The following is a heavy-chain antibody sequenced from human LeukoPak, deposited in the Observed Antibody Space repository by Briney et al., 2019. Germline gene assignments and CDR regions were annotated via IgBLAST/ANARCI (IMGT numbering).Heavy chain of an antibody. V-gene: IGHV1-2*02. CDR2: INPNSGGT. Sequence: ASVKVSCKASGYTFTVYYMHWVRQAPGQGLEWMGWINPNSGGTNYAQKFQGRVTMTRDTSISTAYMELSRLRSDDTAVYYCARGGLRFLEWLLPFDYWGQGTLVTVSS. CDR3: ARGGLRFLEWLLPFDY. J-gene: IGHJ4*02. CDR1: GYTFTVYY. D-gene: IGHD3-3*01.